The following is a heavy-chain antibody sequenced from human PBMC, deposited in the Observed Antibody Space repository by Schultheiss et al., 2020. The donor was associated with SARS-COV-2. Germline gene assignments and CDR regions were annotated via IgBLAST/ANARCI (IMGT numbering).Heavy chain of an antibody. D-gene: IGHD3-10*01. Sequence: GGSLRLSCAASGFTFSSYDMHWVRQATGKGLEWVSAIGTAGDTYYPGSVKGRFTISRENAKNSLYLQMNSLRAGDTAVYYCASTMESGSYYNGGMDVWGQGTTVTVSS. CDR3: ASTMESGSYYNGGMDV. V-gene: IGHV3-13*01. CDR2: IGTAGDT. CDR1: GFTFSSYD. J-gene: IGHJ6*02.